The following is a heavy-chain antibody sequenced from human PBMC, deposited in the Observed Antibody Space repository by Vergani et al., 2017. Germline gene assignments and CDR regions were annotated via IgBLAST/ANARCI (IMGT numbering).Heavy chain of an antibody. D-gene: IGHD3-22*01. Sequence: QVQLVQSGAEVKKPGSSVKVSCKASGGTFSSYTISWVRQAPGQGLVWMGRIIPILGIANYAQKFQGRVTITADKSTSTAYMELSSLRSEDTAVYYCARARDPRSRYYYDSSGYYYVGAFDYWGQGTLVTVSS. J-gene: IGHJ4*02. CDR2: IIPILGIA. CDR1: GGTFSSYT. CDR3: ARARDPRSRYYYDSSGYYYVGAFDY. V-gene: IGHV1-69*02.